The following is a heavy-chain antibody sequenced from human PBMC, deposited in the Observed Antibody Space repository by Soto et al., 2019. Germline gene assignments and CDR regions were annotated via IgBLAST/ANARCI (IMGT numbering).Heavy chain of an antibody. CDR2: IYYSGST. CDR1: GGSISSYY. Sequence: PSETLSLTCTVSGGSISSYYWSWIRQPPGKGLEWIGYIYYSGSTNYNPSLKSRVTISVDTSKNQFSLKLSSVTAADTAVYYCARDMDWNYGNNWFDPWGQGTLVTV. J-gene: IGHJ5*02. CDR3: ARDMDWNYGNNWFDP. D-gene: IGHD1-7*01. V-gene: IGHV4-59*01.